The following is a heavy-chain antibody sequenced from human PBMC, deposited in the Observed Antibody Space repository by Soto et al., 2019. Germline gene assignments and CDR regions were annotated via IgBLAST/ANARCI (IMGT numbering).Heavy chain of an antibody. CDR3: AKVLSFYYYMDV. J-gene: IGHJ6*03. V-gene: IGHV3-23*01. Sequence: EVQLLESGGGLVQPGGSLRLSCAASGFTFSSYAMSWVRQAPGKGLEWVSAISGSGGSTYYADSVKGWFTISRDNSKNTLSLQMNSLRAEDTAVYYCAKVLSFYYYMDVWGKVTTVTVSS. D-gene: IGHD2-15*01. CDR1: GFTFSSYA. CDR2: ISGSGGST.